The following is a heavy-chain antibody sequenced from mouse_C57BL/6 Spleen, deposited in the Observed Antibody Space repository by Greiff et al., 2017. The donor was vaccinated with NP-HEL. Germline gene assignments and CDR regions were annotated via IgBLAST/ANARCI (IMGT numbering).Heavy chain of an antibody. V-gene: IGHV1-64*01. Sequence: VQLQQPGAELVKPGASVKLSCKASGYTFTSYWMHWVKQRPGQGLEWIGMIHPNSGSTNYNEKFKSKATLTVDKSSSTAYMQLSSLTSEDSAVYYCARGALIGYYFDYWGQGTTLTVSS. CDR2: IHPNSGST. CDR3: ARGALIGYYFDY. CDR1: GYTFTSYW. J-gene: IGHJ2*01. D-gene: IGHD3-1*01.